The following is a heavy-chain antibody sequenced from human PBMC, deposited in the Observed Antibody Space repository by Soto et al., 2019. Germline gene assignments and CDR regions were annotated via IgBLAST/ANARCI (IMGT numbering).Heavy chain of an antibody. Sequence: ASVKVSCKASGYTFTGYYMHWVRQAPGQGLEWMEWINPNSGGTNYAQKFQGWVTMTRDTSISTAYMELSRLRSDDTAVYNCARGIAARYWFDYYYGMDVWGQGTTVTV. CDR2: INPNSGGT. D-gene: IGHD6-6*01. J-gene: IGHJ6*02. V-gene: IGHV1-2*04. CDR3: ARGIAARYWFDYYYGMDV. CDR1: GYTFTGYY.